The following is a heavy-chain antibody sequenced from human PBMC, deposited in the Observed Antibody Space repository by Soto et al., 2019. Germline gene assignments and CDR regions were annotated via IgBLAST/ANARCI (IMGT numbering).Heavy chain of an antibody. CDR3: ARDPGIAAAGNEAWFDP. J-gene: IGHJ5*02. V-gene: IGHV1-2*04. D-gene: IGHD6-13*01. CDR2: INPNSGGT. Sequence: GASVKVSCKASGYTFTGYYMHWVRQAPGQGLEWMGWINPNSGGTNYAQKFQGWVTMTRDTSISTAYMELSRLRSDDTAVYYCARDPGIAAAGNEAWFDPWGQGTLVTVSS. CDR1: GYTFTGYY.